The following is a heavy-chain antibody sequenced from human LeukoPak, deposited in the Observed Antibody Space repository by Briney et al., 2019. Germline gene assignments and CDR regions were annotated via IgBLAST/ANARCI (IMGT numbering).Heavy chain of an antibody. CDR2: ISAYNGNT. CDR1: GYIFTNYG. Sequence: ASVKVSCKASGYIFTNYGINWVRQAPGQGLEWMGWISAYNGNTKYTQKLQDRVTMTTDTSTSTAYMELKNLRSDDTAVYFCARAGYSSFVDDVDYWGQGTLVTVSS. V-gene: IGHV1-18*01. D-gene: IGHD6-19*01. CDR3: ARAGYSSFVDDVDY. J-gene: IGHJ4*02.